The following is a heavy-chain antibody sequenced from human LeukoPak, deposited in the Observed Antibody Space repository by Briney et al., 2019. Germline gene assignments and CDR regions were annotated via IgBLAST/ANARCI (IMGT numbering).Heavy chain of an antibody. V-gene: IGHV1-24*01. J-gene: IGHJ4*02. CDR1: GYTLTKLS. CDR2: FDPEDGET. D-gene: IGHD3-16*01. CDR3: ATVMAGEPDFDY. Sequence: ASVKVSCKVSGYTLTKLSMHWVRQAPGKGLEWMGGFDPEDGETIYAQKFQGRVTMTEDTSTDTAYMELSSLRSEDTAVYYCATVMAGEPDFDYWGQGTLVTVSS.